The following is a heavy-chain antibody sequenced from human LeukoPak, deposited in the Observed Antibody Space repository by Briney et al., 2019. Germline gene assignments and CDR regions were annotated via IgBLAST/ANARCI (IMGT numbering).Heavy chain of an antibody. D-gene: IGHD5-24*01. CDR2: ISASGGTT. CDR1: GFSFSNYA. CDR3: ARDLNWPGP. Sequence: GGSLRLSCAASGFSFSNYAMHWVRQAPGKGLEWVSVISASGGTTFYADSVKGRFTISRDKSKNTLYLQMNSLRVDDTAVYYCARDLNWPGPWGQGTLVTVSS. V-gene: IGHV3-23*01. J-gene: IGHJ5*02.